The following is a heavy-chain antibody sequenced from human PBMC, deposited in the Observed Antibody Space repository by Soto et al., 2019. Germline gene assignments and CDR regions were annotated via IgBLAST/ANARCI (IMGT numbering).Heavy chain of an antibody. CDR2: IFHSGTT. CDR1: GGSISSGHW. CDR3: ARHIAVAGTRGFDY. D-gene: IGHD6-19*01. Sequence: QVELQESGPGLVKTSGALSLTCAVSGGSISSGHWWRWVRQPPGEGLEWIGEIFHSGTTNYNPSVESRVIISMDKSKNQFSLEVISVTAADTAVYFCARHIAVAGTRGFDYWGQGTLVTVSS. V-gene: IGHV4-4*02. J-gene: IGHJ4*02.